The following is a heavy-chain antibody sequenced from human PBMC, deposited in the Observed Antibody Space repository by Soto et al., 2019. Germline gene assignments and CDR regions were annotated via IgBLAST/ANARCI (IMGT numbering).Heavy chain of an antibody. V-gene: IGHV5-10-1*01. Sequence: ESLKICCKGSGYSIAVYWITWGREKPGKGLEWMGRIDPSDSQTYYSPSFRGHVTISVTKSITTVFLQWSSLRASDTAMYYRARQIYDSDTGPNFQYYFDSWGQGTPVTVS. CDR3: ARQIYDSDTGPNFQYYFDS. D-gene: IGHD3-22*01. CDR2: IDPSDSQT. CDR1: GYSIAVYW. J-gene: IGHJ4*02.